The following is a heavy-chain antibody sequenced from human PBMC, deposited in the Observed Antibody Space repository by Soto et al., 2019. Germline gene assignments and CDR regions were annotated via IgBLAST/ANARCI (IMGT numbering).Heavy chain of an antibody. CDR1: GYTFTSYG. CDR2: ISAYNGNT. D-gene: IGHD3-3*01. J-gene: IGHJ4*02. Sequence: ASVKVSCKASGYTFTSYGISWVRQAPGQGLEWMGWISAYNGNTNYAQKLKGRVTMTTDTSTSTAYMELRSLRSDDTAVYYCARGQTTVRASSYYDFWSGYHYYFDYWGQGTLVTVSS. V-gene: IGHV1-18*01. CDR3: ARGQTTVRASSYYDFWSGYHYYFDY.